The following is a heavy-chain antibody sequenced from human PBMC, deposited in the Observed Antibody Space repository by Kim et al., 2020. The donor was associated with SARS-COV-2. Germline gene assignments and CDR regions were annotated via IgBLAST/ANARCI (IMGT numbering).Heavy chain of an antibody. CDR1: GFTFSSYA. V-gene: IGHV3-23*01. Sequence: GGSLRLSCAASGFTFSSYAMSWVRQAPGKGLEWVSAISGSGGSTYYADSVKGRFTISRDNSKNTLYLQMNSLRAEDTAVYYCAKSSSHTIFGAVYHDAFDIWGQGTMVTVSS. CDR2: ISGSGGST. D-gene: IGHD3-3*01. CDR3: AKSSSHTIFGAVYHDAFDI. J-gene: IGHJ3*02.